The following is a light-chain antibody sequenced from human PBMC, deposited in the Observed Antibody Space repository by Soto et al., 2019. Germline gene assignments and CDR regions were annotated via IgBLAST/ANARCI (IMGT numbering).Light chain of an antibody. V-gene: IGKV1-5*01. Sequence: DIQMTQSPSTLSASVGDTVTITCRASQTISGWLAWYQQRPGKAPNLLIFDASTLESGVPSRFSGSGSGTTFTLTISSLQSDDFAVYYCQQYNDWPLTFGGGTKVDI. CDR1: QTISGW. J-gene: IGKJ4*01. CDR2: DAS. CDR3: QQYNDWPLT.